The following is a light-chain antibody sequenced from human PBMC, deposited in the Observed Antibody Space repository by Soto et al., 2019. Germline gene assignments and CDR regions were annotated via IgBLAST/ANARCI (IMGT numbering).Light chain of an antibody. Sequence: QSVLTQPRSVSGSPGQSVTISCTGTSSDVGGYNYVSWYQQHPGKAPKLMIYDVSKRPSGVPDRFSGSKSGNTASLTISGLQAEDGADYYCCSYAGSYGVFGLGPKLTVL. J-gene: IGLJ1*01. CDR1: SSDVGGYNY. CDR3: CSYAGSYGV. V-gene: IGLV2-11*01. CDR2: DVS.